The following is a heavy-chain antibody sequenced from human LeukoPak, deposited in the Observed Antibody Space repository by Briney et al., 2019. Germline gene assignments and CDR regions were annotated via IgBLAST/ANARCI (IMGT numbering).Heavy chain of an antibody. J-gene: IGHJ4*02. D-gene: IGHD2-2*01. CDR2: IGPIGVYT. CDR1: GFTFSDYA. V-gene: IGHV3-64*01. Sequence: GGSLRLSCAASGFTFSDYAMHWVRQAPGKGLEFVSVIGPIGVYTYYANSVKGRFTISRDNSKSTVSLQMGSLRDEDMAVYYCARSPPGRTNWDYYDYWGRGTLVTVSS. CDR3: ARSPPGRTNWDYYDY.